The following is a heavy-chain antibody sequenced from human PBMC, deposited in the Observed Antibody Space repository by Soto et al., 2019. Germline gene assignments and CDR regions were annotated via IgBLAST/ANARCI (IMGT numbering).Heavy chain of an antibody. CDR3: AGAAYYYDSSGYYYFDY. V-gene: IGHV1-2*02. J-gene: IGHJ4*02. CDR2: INPNSGGT. D-gene: IGHD3-22*01. Sequence: ASVKVSCKASGYTFTGYYMHWVRQAPGQGLEWMGWINPNSGGTNYAQKFQGRVTMTRDTSISTAYMELSRLRSDDTAVYYCAGAAYYYDSSGYYYFDYWGQGTLVTVSS. CDR1: GYTFTGYY.